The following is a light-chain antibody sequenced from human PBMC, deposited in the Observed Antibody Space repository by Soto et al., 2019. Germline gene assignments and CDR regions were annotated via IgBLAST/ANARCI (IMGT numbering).Light chain of an antibody. CDR3: QKFNTTPLT. V-gene: IGKV1-27*01. Sequence: DIQMTQSPSSLSASVGDRVTITCRARQDISVYLAWYQQKPGKVPKLLIYSPFTLQSAAPSRLSGSGSGTYFTLTISTPQPEAVATHYCQKFNTTPLTFGQGTRLQIK. J-gene: IGKJ5*01. CDR2: SPF. CDR1: QDISVY.